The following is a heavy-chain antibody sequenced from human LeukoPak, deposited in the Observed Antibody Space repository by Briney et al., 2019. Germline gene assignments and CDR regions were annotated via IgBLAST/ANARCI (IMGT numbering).Heavy chain of an antibody. Sequence: GASVKVSCKASGYTFTSYYMHWMRQATGQGLEWMGWMNPNSGNTGYAQKFQGRVTMTRNTSISTAYMELSSLRSEDTAVYYCARGGSSSLVGSLEWELLLSYRGNWFDPWGQGTLVTVSS. CDR2: MNPNSGNT. J-gene: IGHJ5*02. V-gene: IGHV1-8*02. CDR3: ARGGSSSLVGSLEWELLLSYRGNWFDP. CDR1: GYTFTSYY. D-gene: IGHD1-26*01.